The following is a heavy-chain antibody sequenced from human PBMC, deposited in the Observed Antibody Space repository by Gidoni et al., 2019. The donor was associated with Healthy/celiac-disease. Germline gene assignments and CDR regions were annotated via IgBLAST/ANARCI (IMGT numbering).Heavy chain of an antibody. V-gene: IGHV3-66*01. CDR3: AMLTGGYKSFDY. D-gene: IGHD7-27*01. J-gene: IGHJ4*02. CDR1: GFTVSSNY. CDR2: IYSGGST. Sequence: EVQLVESGGGLVQPGGSLRRSCAASGFTVSSNYMSWVRQAPGKGLGWFSVIYSGGSTYYADSVKGRFTISRDNSKNTLYLQMNSLRAEDTAVYYCAMLTGGYKSFDYWGQGTLVTVSS.